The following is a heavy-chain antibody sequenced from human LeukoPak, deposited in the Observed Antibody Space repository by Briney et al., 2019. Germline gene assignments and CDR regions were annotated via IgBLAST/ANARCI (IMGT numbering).Heavy chain of an antibody. V-gene: IGHV3-23*01. CDR1: GFTLSNYG. D-gene: IGHD3-10*01. J-gene: IGHJ4*02. CDR3: AKLSDGSGLPYYFDS. CDR2: ISGSGFNT. Sequence: GGSLRLSCAGSGFTLSNYGMSWVRQAPGKGLEWVSSISGSGFNTFYSDSVKGRFTISRDNPKNTLYLQMNSLRAEDTAIYICAKLSDGSGLPYYFDSWGQGTLVTVS.